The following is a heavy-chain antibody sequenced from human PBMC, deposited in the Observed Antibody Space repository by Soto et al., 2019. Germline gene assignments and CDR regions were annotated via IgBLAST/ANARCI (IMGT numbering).Heavy chain of an antibody. CDR1: GFTFSSYS. Sequence: GGSLRLSCAASGFTFSSYSMNWVRQAPGKGLEWVAYISSSSKTIYYEDSVKGRFTISRDNAKNSLDLQMNSLRDEDTAVYYCARDRSTTMYAMDVWGQGTTVTVSS. CDR2: ISSSSKTI. J-gene: IGHJ6*02. CDR3: ARDRSTTMYAMDV. V-gene: IGHV3-48*02. D-gene: IGHD2-2*01.